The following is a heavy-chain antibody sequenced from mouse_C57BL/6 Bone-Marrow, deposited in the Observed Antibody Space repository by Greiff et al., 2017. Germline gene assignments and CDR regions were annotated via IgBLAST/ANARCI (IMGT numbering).Heavy chain of an antibody. CDR1: GYTFTTYP. Sequence: QVQLLQSGAELVKPGASVKISCKASGYTFTTYPIEWMKQNHGKSLEWIGNFHPYNDDTKYQEKLKGKFTLTIEKSSNTVYLELSRLTSDDSAVYYCARSSTLLYVFDYWGQGTTLTVSS. CDR3: ARSSTLLYVFDY. J-gene: IGHJ2*01. CDR2: FHPYNDDT. V-gene: IGHV1-47*01. D-gene: IGHD5-1*01.